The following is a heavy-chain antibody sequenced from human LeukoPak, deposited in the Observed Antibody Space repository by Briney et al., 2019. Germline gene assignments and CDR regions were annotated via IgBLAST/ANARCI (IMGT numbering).Heavy chain of an antibody. J-gene: IGHJ3*02. CDR3: ARDLNSSGYPDAFDI. V-gene: IGHV4-34*01. CDR1: GGSFSGYD. CDR2: INHSGST. D-gene: IGHD3-22*01. Sequence: PSETLSLTCAVYGGSFSGYDWSWIRQPPGKGLEWIGEINHSGSTNYNPSFKSRVTISADTSKNQFSLKLSSVTAADTAVYYCARDLNSSGYPDAFDIWGQGTMVTVSS.